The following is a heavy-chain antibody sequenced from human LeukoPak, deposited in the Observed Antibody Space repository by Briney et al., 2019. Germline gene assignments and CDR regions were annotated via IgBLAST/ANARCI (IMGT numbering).Heavy chain of an antibody. D-gene: IGHD2-2*01. CDR3: ARSSGVPATWLDY. V-gene: IGHV3-11*01. CDR1: GFTFSDYY. Sequence: SGGSLRLSCAASGFTFSDYYMSWIRQAPGKGLEWVSYISSSGSTIYYADSVKGRFTISRDNAKNSLYLQMNSLRAEDTALYHCARSSGVPATWLDYWGQGTLVTVSS. J-gene: IGHJ4*02. CDR2: ISSSGSTI.